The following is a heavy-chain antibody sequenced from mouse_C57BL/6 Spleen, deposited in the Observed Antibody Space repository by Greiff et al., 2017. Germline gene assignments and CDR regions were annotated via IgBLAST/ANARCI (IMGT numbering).Heavy chain of an antibody. D-gene: IGHD2-4*01. CDR1: GFTFSSYG. J-gene: IGHJ3*01. Sequence: EVQGVESGGDLVKPGGSLKLSCAASGFTFSSYGMSWVRQTPDKRLEWVATISSGGSYTYYPDSVKGRFTISRDNAKNTLYLQMSSLKSEDTAMYYCARRNGYYDYSWFAYWGQGTLVTVSA. CDR2: ISSGGSYT. CDR3: ARRNGYYDYSWFAY. V-gene: IGHV5-6*01.